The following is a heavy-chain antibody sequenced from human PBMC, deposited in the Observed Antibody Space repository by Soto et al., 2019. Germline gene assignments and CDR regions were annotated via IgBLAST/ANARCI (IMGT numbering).Heavy chain of an antibody. V-gene: IGHV4-34*01. D-gene: IGHD6-13*01. CDR1: GGSFSGYY. J-gene: IGHJ6*02. Sequence: RSLTCAVYGGSFSGYYWSWIRQPPGKGLEWIGEINHSGSTNYNPSLKSRVTISVDTSKNQFSLKLSSVTAADTAVYYCASRAGKQLRKGGMDVWGQGTTVTVYS. CDR2: INHSGST. CDR3: ASRAGKQLRKGGMDV.